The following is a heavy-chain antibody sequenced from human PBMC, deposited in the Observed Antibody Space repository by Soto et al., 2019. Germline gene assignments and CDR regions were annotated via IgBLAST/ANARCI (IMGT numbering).Heavy chain of an antibody. D-gene: IGHD2-2*01. CDR1: GGTFGSYA. V-gene: IGHV1-69*13. Sequence: SVEVCSKASGGTFGSYASCWARQAPRQGLEWMGGIIPIFGTANYAQKFQGRVTITADESTSTAYMELSSLRSEDTAVYYCARDFVGVPGMGPRSYGMDVWVQGTSVTVSS. CDR3: ARDFVGVPGMGPRSYGMDV. CDR2: IIPIFGTA. J-gene: IGHJ6*02.